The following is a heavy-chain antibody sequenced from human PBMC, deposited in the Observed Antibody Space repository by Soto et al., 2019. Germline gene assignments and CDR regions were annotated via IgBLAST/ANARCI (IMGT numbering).Heavy chain of an antibody. CDR1: GYTLTSYN. V-gene: IGHV1-8*01. CDR2: MDPNSGDT. D-gene: IGHD3-10*01. CDR3: ARQGSQYGSGNYVH. Sequence: QVQLVQSGAVVKKPGASVKVSCKASGYTLTSYNINWVRQAPGQGLEWMGWMDPNSGDTGNTQKFQGRVTMTRDISRGTAYMELSNLRSEDTAVYYCARQGSQYGSGNYVHWGQGTLVNVSS. J-gene: IGHJ1*01.